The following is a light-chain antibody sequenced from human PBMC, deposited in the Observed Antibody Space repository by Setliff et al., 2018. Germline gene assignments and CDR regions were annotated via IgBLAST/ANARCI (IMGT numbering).Light chain of an antibody. V-gene: IGLV1-44*01. Sequence: SVLAQPPSASGTPGQRVTISCSGSDSNIGTNTVNWYQQLPGTAPKLLIYSNSQRPSGVPDRFSGFRSGTSASLAISGLQSEDEADYYCASWDDSLNGYWVFGGGTKVTVL. CDR2: SNS. J-gene: IGLJ3*02. CDR1: DSNIGTNT. CDR3: ASWDDSLNGYWV.